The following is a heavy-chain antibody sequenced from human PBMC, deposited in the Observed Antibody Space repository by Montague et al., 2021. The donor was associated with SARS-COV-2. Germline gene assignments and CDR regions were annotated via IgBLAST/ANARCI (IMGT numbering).Heavy chain of an antibody. Sequence: SETLSLTCAVSGGAFNSVPYYWGWIRQPPGKGLEWLASLHYSGYTYNHPSLRSRVTISVALAKNQFSLKVSSVTAADTAVYYCARGNFSFYGMDVWGQGTTVTVSS. V-gene: IGHV4-39*01. CDR2: LHYSGYT. CDR1: GGAFNSVPYY. CDR3: ARGNFSFYGMDV. J-gene: IGHJ6*02.